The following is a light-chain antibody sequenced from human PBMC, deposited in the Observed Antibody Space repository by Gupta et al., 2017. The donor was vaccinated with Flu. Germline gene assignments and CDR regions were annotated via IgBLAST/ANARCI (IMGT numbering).Light chain of an antibody. Sequence: DIQMTQSPSSLSASVGDRVTITCRASQGISNYLAWYQQKPGKVPKLLIYAASTLQSGVPSRFSGSGSGTDFTLTISSLHPEDVATYYCQKDNSALWTFGQGTKVEIK. CDR1: QGISNY. J-gene: IGKJ1*01. CDR3: QKDNSALWT. CDR2: AAS. V-gene: IGKV1-27*01.